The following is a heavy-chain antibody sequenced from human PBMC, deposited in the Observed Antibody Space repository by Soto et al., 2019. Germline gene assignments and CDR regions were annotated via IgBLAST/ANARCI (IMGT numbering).Heavy chain of an antibody. CDR2: IYPGDSDT. J-gene: IGHJ6*02. D-gene: IGHD2-8*01. CDR1: GYRFSSYW. V-gene: IGHV5-51*01. Sequence: XESLKISCRGSGYRFSSYWIAWVRQMPGKGLEWMGIIYPGDSDTRYSPSFQGQVTMSVDKSNNTAYLHWSSLKASDTAMYYCARQGSNGAYYYYGMDVWGQGTTVTVS. CDR3: ARQGSNGAYYYYGMDV.